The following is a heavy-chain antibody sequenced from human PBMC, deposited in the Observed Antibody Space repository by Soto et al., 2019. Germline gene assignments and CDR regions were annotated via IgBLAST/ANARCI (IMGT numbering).Heavy chain of an antibody. D-gene: IGHD2-8*01. CDR2: MNPNSGNT. J-gene: IGHJ6*03. CDR3: ARVIRLGYCTNGVCHQYYMDV. V-gene: IGHV1-8*01. CDR1: GYTFTSYD. Sequence: ASVKVSCKASGYTFTSYDINWVRQATGQGLEWMGWMNPNSGNTGYAQKFQGRVTMTRNTSISTAYMELSSLRSEDTAVYYCARVIRLGYCTNGVCHQYYMDVWGKGTTVTSP.